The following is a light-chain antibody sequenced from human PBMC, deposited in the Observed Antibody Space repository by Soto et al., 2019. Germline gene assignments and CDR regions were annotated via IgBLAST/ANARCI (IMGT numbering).Light chain of an antibody. CDR1: QTVSNNY. J-gene: IGKJ2*01. V-gene: IGKV3-20*01. CDR3: QQYGSSPPYT. CDR2: GSS. Sequence: EVVLTQSPGTLSLSPGERATLSCRASQTVSNNYLAWYQLRPGQAPRLLIFGSSDRAAGIPDRFSGSGSGTDFTLTISRLEPEDVAVYDCQQYGSSPPYTFGQGTKLEIK.